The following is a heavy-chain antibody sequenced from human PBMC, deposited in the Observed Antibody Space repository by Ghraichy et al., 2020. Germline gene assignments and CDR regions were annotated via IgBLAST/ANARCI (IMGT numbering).Heavy chain of an antibody. Sequence: SQTLSLTCAVYGGSFSGYYWSWIRQPPGKGLEWIGEINHSGSTNYNPSFKSRVTISVDTSKNQFSLKVSSVTAADTAVYYCARPHGDCTNGVCPFDYWGQGTLVTVSS. D-gene: IGHD2-8*01. J-gene: IGHJ4*02. CDR1: GGSFSGYY. CDR2: INHSGST. CDR3: ARPHGDCTNGVCPFDY. V-gene: IGHV4-34*01.